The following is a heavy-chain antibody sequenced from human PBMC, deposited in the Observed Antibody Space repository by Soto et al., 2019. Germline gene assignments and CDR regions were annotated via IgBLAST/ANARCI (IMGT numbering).Heavy chain of an antibody. D-gene: IGHD3-22*01. CDR3: ARIISVDYYDSSGYHYYFDY. J-gene: IGHJ4*02. CDR2: IYYSGST. Sequence: KTSETLSLSCTVSGGSISSSSYSWGWIRQPPGKGLEWIGSIYYSGSTYYNPSLKSRVTISVDTSKNQFSLKLSSVTAADTAVYYCARIISVDYYDSSGYHYYFDYWGQGTLVTVSS. V-gene: IGHV4-39*01. CDR1: GGSISSSSYS.